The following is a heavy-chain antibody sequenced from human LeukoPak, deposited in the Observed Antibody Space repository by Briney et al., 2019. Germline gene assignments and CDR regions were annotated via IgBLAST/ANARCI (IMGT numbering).Heavy chain of an antibody. CDR1: GFTFSSYS. Sequence: PGGSLRLSCAASGFTFSSYSMNWVRQAPGKGLEWVSSISSSSSYIYYADSVKGRFTISRDNAKNSLYLQMNSLRAEDTAVYYCARDSTTHTIFGVVGQNWFDPWGQGTLVTVSS. D-gene: IGHD3-3*01. J-gene: IGHJ5*02. V-gene: IGHV3-21*01. CDR2: ISSSSSYI. CDR3: ARDSTTHTIFGVVGQNWFDP.